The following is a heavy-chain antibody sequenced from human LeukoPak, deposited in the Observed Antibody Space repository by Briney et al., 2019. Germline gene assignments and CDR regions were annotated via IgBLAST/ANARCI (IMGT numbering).Heavy chain of an antibody. Sequence: PSETLSLTCTVSGGSISSYYWSWIRQPPGEGLEWIGYIYYSGSTNYNPSLKSRVTISVDTSKNQFSLKLSSVTAADTAVYYCARDRGGQYSYGREFDYWGQGTLVTVSS. CDR3: ARDRGGQYSYGREFDY. J-gene: IGHJ4*02. D-gene: IGHD5-18*01. CDR1: GGSISSYY. V-gene: IGHV4-59*01. CDR2: IYYSGST.